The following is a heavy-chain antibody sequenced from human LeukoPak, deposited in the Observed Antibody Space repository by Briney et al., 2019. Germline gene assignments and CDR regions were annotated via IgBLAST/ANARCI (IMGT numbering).Heavy chain of an antibody. Sequence: ASVKVSCKASGYTFTGYYMHWVRQAPGQGLEWMGWINSHIGGTNYAQKFQGRVTMTRDTSISTAYIALNSLRSHDTAVYYCVRVFNDYGEYYFDYWGQGTLVTDSS. J-gene: IGHJ4*02. CDR3: VRVFNDYGEYYFDY. D-gene: IGHD4-17*01. CDR2: INSHIGGT. V-gene: IGHV1-2*02. CDR1: GYTFTGYY.